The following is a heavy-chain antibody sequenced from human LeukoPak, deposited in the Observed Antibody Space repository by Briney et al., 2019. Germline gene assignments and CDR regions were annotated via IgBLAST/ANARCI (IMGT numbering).Heavy chain of an antibody. J-gene: IGHJ4*02. Sequence: PSETLSLTCTVSGYSISSGYYWGWIRQPPGKGLEWIGSIYHSGSTYYNPSLKSRVTISVDTSKNQFSLKLSSVTAADTAVYYCARGRRNLGSSGWYGYWGQGTLVTVSS. CDR3: ARGRRNLGSSGWYGY. CDR1: GYSISSGYY. V-gene: IGHV4-38-2*02. D-gene: IGHD6-19*01. CDR2: IYHSGST.